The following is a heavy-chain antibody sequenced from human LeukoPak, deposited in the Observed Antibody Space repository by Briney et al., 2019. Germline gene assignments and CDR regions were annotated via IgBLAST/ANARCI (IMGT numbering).Heavy chain of an antibody. J-gene: IGHJ5*02. CDR3: ARDGDSAVVGANWFDP. V-gene: IGHV1-69*13. CDR2: IIPIFGTA. CDR1: GGTFSSYA. D-gene: IGHD1-26*01. Sequence: GASVKVSCKASGGTFSSYAISWVRQAPGQGLEWMGGIIPIFGTANYAQKFQGRVTITADESTSTAYMELSSLRSEDTAVYYCARDGDSAVVGANWFDPWGQGTLVTVSS.